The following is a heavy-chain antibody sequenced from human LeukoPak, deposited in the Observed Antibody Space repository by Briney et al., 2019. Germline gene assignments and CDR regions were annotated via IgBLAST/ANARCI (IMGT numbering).Heavy chain of an antibody. CDR2: IGTAGDT. D-gene: IGHD6-19*01. CDR3: AGAGSETQWRAFDF. V-gene: IGHV3-13*01. CDR1: GFTFSRYD. Sequence: GGSLRLSCAASGFTFSRYDMHWVRQATGKGLEWVSGIGTAGDTYYAGSVKGRFTISRQNAKNSLYLQMNSLTAGDTAVYYCAGAGSETQWRAFDFWGQGALVTVFS. J-gene: IGHJ4*02.